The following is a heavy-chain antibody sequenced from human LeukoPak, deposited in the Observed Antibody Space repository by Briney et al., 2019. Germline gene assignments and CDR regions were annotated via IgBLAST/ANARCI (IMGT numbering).Heavy chain of an antibody. D-gene: IGHD5-12*01. V-gene: IGHV4-59*08. CDR3: ARHDSGYDPDFDY. CDR2: IYYSDST. Sequence: SETLSLTCTVSGGSISSYYWSWIRQPPGKGLEWIGYIYYSDSTNYNPSLKSRVTISVDTSKNQFSLKLSSVTAADTAVYYCARHDSGYDPDFDYWGQGTRVTVSS. J-gene: IGHJ4*02. CDR1: GGSISSYY.